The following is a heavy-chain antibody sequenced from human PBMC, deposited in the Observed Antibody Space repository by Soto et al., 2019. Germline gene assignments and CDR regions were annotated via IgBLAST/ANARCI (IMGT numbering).Heavy chain of an antibody. V-gene: IGHV1-18*04. CDR3: VRAKIRSSHYYETHAFDL. CDR2: ISVYNGNT. J-gene: IGHJ3*01. CDR1: GYPFTTYG. Sequence: GGSVKVCFKASGYPFTTYGISWVRQAPGQGLEWMGWISVYNGNTKYAKKFQGRVTMTTDTSTNTAYMDLRSLRSDDTAVYYCVRAKIRSSHYYETHAFDLWGQGTMVTVSS. D-gene: IGHD3-22*01.